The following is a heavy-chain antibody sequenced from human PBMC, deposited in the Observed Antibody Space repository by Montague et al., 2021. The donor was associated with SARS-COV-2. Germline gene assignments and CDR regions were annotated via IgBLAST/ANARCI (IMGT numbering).Heavy chain of an antibody. J-gene: IGHJ3*02. Sequence: SDTLSLTRTVSGGSITGYYWSWLRRSPGKGLEWIAYIYAGGAVNYNPSLGSRVTISTDTSKNQLSLKVNSVTAADTAVYYCVRDHPYGGPRGAYDIWGQGTVVTVSS. D-gene: IGHD4-23*01. CDR1: GGSITGYY. CDR2: IYAGGAV. V-gene: IGHV4-59*01. CDR3: VRDHPYGGPRGAYDI.